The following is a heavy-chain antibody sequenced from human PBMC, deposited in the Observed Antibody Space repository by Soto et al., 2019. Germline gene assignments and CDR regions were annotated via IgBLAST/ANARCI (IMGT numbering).Heavy chain of an antibody. CDR1: GGSISSGDYY. CDR3: ARQYYYDSTSFDY. D-gene: IGHD3-22*01. Sequence: SETLSLTCTVSGGSISSGDYYWSWIRQPPGKGLEWIGYIYYSGSTYYNPSLKSRVTISVDTSKNQFSLKLSSVTAADTAVYYCARQYYYDSTSFDYWRQGTLVTVSS. J-gene: IGHJ4*02. V-gene: IGHV4-30-4*01. CDR2: IYYSGST.